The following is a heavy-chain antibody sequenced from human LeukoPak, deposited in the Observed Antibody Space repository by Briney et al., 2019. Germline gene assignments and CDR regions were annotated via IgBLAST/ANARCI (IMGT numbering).Heavy chain of an antibody. J-gene: IGHJ6*02. CDR3: ARDPGVVPAGGMDV. V-gene: IGHV1-18*04. D-gene: IGHD2-2*01. CDR1: GYTFTGYY. CDR2: ISAYNGNT. Sequence: ASVKVSCKASGYTFTGYYMHWVRQAPGQGLEWMGWISAYNGNTNYAQKLQGRVTMTTDTSTSTAYMELRSLRSDDTAVYYCARDPGVVPAGGMDVWGQGTTVTVSS.